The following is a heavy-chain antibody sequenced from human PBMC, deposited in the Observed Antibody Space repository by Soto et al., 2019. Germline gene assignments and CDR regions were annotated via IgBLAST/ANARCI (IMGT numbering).Heavy chain of an antibody. CDR1: GGSFRGNY. CDR2: INHSGNA. Sequence: QVQLQQWGAGLLKPSEILSLTCAVYGGSFRGNYWSWIRQPPGKGLEWIGEINHSGNANYNPALASRLHISVKKSKSQFSLKLRSVTAADTAVYYCARGRKHILTGLDDKNGMDVWGQGTTVTVSS. J-gene: IGHJ6*02. V-gene: IGHV4-34*01. CDR3: ARGRKHILTGLDDKNGMDV. D-gene: IGHD3-9*01.